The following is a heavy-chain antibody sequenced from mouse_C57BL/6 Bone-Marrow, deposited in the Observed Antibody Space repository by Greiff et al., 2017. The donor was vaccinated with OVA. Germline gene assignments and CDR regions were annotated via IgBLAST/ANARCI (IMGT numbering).Heavy chain of an antibody. CDR3: AKNGNLFFYLDY. CDR1: GYTFTDYY. J-gene: IGHJ2*01. V-gene: IGHV1-26*01. D-gene: IGHD2-1*01. CDR2: INPNNGGT. Sequence: EVQLQQSGPELVKPGASVKISCKASGYTFTDYYMNWVKQSHGKSLEWIGDINPNNGGTSYNQKFKGKATLTVDKSSSTAYMELRSLTSEDSAVYYCAKNGNLFFYLDYWGQGTTLTVSS.